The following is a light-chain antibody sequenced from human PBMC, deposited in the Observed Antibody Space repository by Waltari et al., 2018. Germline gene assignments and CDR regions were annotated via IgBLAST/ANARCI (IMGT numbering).Light chain of an antibody. CDR3: QQRSKWPLT. CDR1: QSINNY. Sequence: EIVLTQSPGTLPLSPGERATLSCRASQSINNYLAWYQQKPGQPPRLSIYDASNRATGIPARFSGGGSGTDFTLTISSLEPADFAVYYCQQRSKWPLTFGQGTKLEI. CDR2: DAS. J-gene: IGKJ2*01. V-gene: IGKV3-11*01.